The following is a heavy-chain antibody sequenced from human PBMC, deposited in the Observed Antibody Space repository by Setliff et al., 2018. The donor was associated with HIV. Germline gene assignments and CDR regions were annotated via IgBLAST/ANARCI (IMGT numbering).Heavy chain of an antibody. D-gene: IGHD6-19*01. CDR2: MYHTGST. J-gene: IGHJ1*01. CDR3: ADLYSGWYSAEYFQH. Sequence: SETLSLTCAVSGYSISSGCYWGWIRQPPGKGLEWIGSMYHTGSTYYSPSLNSRFTISVDTSKNQFSLKLRSVTAADTAVYYCADLYSGWYSAEYFQHWGQGTLVTVSS. V-gene: IGHV4-38-2*01. CDR1: GYSISSGCY.